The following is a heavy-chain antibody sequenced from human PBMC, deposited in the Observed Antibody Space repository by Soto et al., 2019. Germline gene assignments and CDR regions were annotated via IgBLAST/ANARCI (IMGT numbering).Heavy chain of an antibody. CDR3: ATTGGSAYLAV. J-gene: IGHJ6*02. CDR1: GAGSNSGDFT. V-gene: IGHV4-31*03. CDR2: TSHSGST. D-gene: IGHD3-16*01. Sequence: SVAGAGSNSGDFTCTWTLRHAGKGLEWLDYTSHSGSTDYNPSLKSRLSISGDTSKKRFALTLTSVTAADAAVYSCATTGGSAYLAVWGQRTMVTVSS.